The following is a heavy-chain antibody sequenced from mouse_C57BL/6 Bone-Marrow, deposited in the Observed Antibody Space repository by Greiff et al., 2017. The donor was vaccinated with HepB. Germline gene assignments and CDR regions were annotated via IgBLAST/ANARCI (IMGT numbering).Heavy chain of an antibody. V-gene: IGHV5-12*01. J-gene: IGHJ4*01. CDR2: ISNGGGST. Sequence: EVKLMDSGGGLVQPGGSLKLSCAASGFTFSDYYMYWVRQTPEKRLEWVAYISNGGGSTYYPDTVKGRFTISRDNAKNTLYLQMSRLKSEDTAMYSCARRAMDYWGQGTSVTVSS. CDR3: ARRAMDY. CDR1: GFTFSDYY.